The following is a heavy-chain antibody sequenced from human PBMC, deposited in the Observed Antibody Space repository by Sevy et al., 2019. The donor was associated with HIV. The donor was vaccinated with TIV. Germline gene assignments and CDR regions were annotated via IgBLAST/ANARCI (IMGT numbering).Heavy chain of an antibody. CDR2: INPKGGGT. V-gene: IGHV1-2*02. CDR1: GYTFTGYY. Sequence: ASVKVSCKASGYTFTGYYIHWVRQAPGQGLEWMGWINPKGGGTNYAQKFQGRVTMTGETSFSTAYMDLTRLRSDDTAVYYCSRSVYGSGTYLNDYWGQGTLVTVSS. J-gene: IGHJ4*02. D-gene: IGHD3-10*01. CDR3: SRSVYGSGTYLNDY.